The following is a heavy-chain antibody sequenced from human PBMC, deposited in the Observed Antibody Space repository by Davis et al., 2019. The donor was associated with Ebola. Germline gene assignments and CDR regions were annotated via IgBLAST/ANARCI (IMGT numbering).Heavy chain of an antibody. CDR2: IIPIFGTA. D-gene: IGHD3-22*01. Sequence: SVKVSCKASGGTFSSYAISWVRQAPGQGLEWMGGIIPIFGTANYAQKFQGRVTITADESTSTAYMELSSLRSEDTAVYYCARARRPYDSSGGGFDYWGQGTLVTVSS. CDR3: ARARRPYDSSGGGFDY. J-gene: IGHJ4*02. CDR1: GGTFSSYA. V-gene: IGHV1-69*13.